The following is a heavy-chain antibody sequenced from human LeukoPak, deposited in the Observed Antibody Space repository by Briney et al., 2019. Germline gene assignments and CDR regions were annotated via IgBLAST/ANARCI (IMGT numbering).Heavy chain of an antibody. J-gene: IGHJ3*02. Sequence: GGSLRLSCAASEFTFSSYEMNWVRQAPGKGLEWVSYISSGASTIYYADSVKGRFTISRDNAKNSLYLQMNSLRAEDTAVYYCARVVVVGATGIWGQGTMVTVSS. CDR1: EFTFSSYE. V-gene: IGHV3-48*03. CDR3: ARVVVVGATGI. D-gene: IGHD1-26*01. CDR2: ISSGASTI.